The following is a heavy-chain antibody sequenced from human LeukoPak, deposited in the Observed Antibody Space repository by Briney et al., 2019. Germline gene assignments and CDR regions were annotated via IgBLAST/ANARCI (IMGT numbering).Heavy chain of an antibody. D-gene: IGHD2-8*01. CDR2: INHSGST. J-gene: IGHJ4*02. Sequence: SETLSLTCAVYGGSFSGYYWSWIRQPPGKGLEWIGEINHSGSTNYNPSLKSRVTISVDTSKNQFSLKLSSVTAADTAVYYCAREGIVLMVYASRGFDYWGQGTLVTVSS. V-gene: IGHV4-34*01. CDR3: AREGIVLMVYASRGFDY. CDR1: GGSFSGYY.